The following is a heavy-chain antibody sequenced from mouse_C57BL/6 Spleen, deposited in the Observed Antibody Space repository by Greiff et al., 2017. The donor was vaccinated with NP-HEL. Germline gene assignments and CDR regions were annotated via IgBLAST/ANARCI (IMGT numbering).Heavy chain of an antibody. J-gene: IGHJ1*03. CDR1: GYAFSSSW. V-gene: IGHV1-82*01. CDR3: AREGLSGYFDV. Sequence: VQLQQSGPELVKPGASVKISCKASGYAFSSSWMNWVKQRPGKGLEWIGRIYPGDGDTNYNGKFKGKATLTADKSSSTAYMQLSSLTSEDSAVYFCAREGLSGYFDVWGTGTTVTVSS. D-gene: IGHD2-2*01. CDR2: IYPGDGDT.